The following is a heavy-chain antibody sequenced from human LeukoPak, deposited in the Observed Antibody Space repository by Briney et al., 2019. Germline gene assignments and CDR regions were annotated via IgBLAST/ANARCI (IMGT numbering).Heavy chain of an antibody. D-gene: IGHD1-26*01. CDR3: AKPLIVGGKSYYHYMDV. V-gene: IGHV3-30*02. CDR1: GFTFSSYG. Sequence: SGGSLRLSCAASGFTFSSYGMHWVRQAPGKGLEWVAFIRYDGSNKYYADSVKGRFTISRDNSKNTLYLQMNSLRAEDTAVYYCAKPLIVGGKSYYHYMDVWGKGTTVTVSS. CDR2: IRYDGSNK. J-gene: IGHJ6*03.